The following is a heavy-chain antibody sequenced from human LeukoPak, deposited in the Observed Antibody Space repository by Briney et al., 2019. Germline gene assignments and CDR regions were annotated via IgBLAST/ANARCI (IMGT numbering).Heavy chain of an antibody. CDR1: GFTFSGYS. V-gene: IGHV3-21*01. J-gene: IGHJ4*02. CDR2: ISSSSSYI. D-gene: IGHD3-22*01. CDR3: ARDPDYYDSSGYYYLDY. Sequence: GGSLRLSCAASGFTFSGYSMNWVRQAPGKGLEWVSSISSSSSYIYYAESVKGRFTISRDNAKNSLYLQMNSLRAEDTAVYYCARDPDYYDSSGYYYLDYWGQGTLVTVSS.